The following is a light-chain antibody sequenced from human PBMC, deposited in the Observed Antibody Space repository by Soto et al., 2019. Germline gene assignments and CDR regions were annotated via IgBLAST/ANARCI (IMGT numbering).Light chain of an antibody. J-gene: IGLJ3*02. CDR2: ANN. V-gene: IGLV1-40*01. CDR1: SSNIGAGFD. Sequence: QSVLTQPPSVSGAPGQRVTISCTGGSSNIGAGFDVCWYQQLPGTAPKLLIYANNNRPSGVPDRFSGSKSGTSASLAITGLQTQDEADYYCQSYDSSLGAYWVFGGGTKLTVL. CDR3: QSYDSSLGAYWV.